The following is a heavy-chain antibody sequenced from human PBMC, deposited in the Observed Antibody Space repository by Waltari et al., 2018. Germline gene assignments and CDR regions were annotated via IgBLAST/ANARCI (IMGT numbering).Heavy chain of an antibody. CDR2: ISGSGGST. CDR3: ASSLYGDYTQIWGRVFDY. CDR1: GLTFRSCA. D-gene: IGHD4-17*01. Sequence: VQLLEPGGGLLPSGGSLRLSCSAAGLTFRSCALNWVRQAPGKGVEWVSVISGSGGSTDYADSVKGRFTISRDNSKNTLYLQMNNLRVEDTAVYYCASSLYGDYTQIWGRVFDYWGQGTLVTVSS. V-gene: IGHV3-23*01. J-gene: IGHJ4*02.